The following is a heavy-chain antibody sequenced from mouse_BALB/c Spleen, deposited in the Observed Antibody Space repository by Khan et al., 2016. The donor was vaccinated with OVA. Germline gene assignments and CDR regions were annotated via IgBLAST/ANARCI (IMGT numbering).Heavy chain of an antibody. Sequence: QVQLQQSGAELVKPGASVRLSCKTSGYTFTSYWIQWVKQRPGQGLGWIGEIFPGTGTTYYNENFKGKATMTIYISSTTAYIPLSRLTSEDPPVYFCARGYFGNYELAYGGQGTLVTVSA. CDR2: IFPGTGTT. CDR3: ARGYFGNYELAY. CDR1: GYTFTSYW. D-gene: IGHD2-1*01. V-gene: IGHV1S132*01. J-gene: IGHJ3*01.